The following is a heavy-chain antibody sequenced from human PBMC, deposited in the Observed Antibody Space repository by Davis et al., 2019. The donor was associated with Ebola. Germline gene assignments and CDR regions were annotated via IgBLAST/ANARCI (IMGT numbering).Heavy chain of an antibody. J-gene: IGHJ4*02. CDR2: IYYSGST. CDR1: GGSISSFY. Sequence: MPSETLSLTCTVSGGSISSFYWRWIRQPPGKGLEWIGYIYYSGSTNYNPSLKSRVTISVDTSKNQFSLKLSSVTAADTAVYYCARQAGSLNYDFWSGYDYWGQGTLVTVSS. CDR3: ARQAGSLNYDFWSGYDY. D-gene: IGHD3-3*01. V-gene: IGHV4-59*08.